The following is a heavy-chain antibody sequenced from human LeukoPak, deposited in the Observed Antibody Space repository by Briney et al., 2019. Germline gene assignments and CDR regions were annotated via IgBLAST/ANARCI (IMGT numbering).Heavy chain of an antibody. J-gene: IGHJ4*02. D-gene: IGHD5-24*01. CDR3: ASQMAATSH. Sequence: GGSLRLSCAASGFTFSSYGMHWVRQAPGKGLEWVSALSGSGNATYYADFVRGRFTISRDNSRSILYLQMNSLLAEDTAVYFCASQMAATSHWGQGILVTVSS. CDR1: GFTFSSYG. V-gene: IGHV3-23*01. CDR2: LSGSGNAT.